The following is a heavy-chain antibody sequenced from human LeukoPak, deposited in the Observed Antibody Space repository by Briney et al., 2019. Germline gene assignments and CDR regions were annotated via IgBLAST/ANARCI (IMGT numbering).Heavy chain of an antibody. CDR3: ARGPSNSGYYSSVSGKKDY. CDR2: INHSGST. J-gene: IGHJ4*02. V-gene: IGHV4-34*01. D-gene: IGHD3-22*01. Sequence: SETLSLTCAVYGGSFSGYYWSWIRQPPGKGLEWIGEINHSGSTNYNPSLKSRVTISVDTSKNQFSLKLSSVTAADTAVYYCARGPSNSGYYSSVSGKKDYWGQGTLVTVSS. CDR1: GGSFSGYY.